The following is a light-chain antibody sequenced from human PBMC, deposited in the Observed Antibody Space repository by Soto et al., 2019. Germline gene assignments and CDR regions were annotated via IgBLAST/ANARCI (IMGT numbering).Light chain of an antibody. V-gene: IGLV2-23*02. CDR3: CSYASGITWV. CDR1: SNDVGTYNL. J-gene: IGLJ3*02. CDR2: EVI. Sequence: QSALTQPASVSGSPGQSITISCTGTSNDVGTYNLVSWYQQYPGKAPKLMIYEVIKRPSGVSNRFSGSKSGNTASLTISGLQAEDEADYFCCSYASGITWVCGGGTKLTVL.